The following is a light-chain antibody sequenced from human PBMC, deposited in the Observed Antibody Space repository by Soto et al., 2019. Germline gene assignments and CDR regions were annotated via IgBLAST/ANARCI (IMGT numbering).Light chain of an antibody. CDR3: PQRNYWPIP. Sequence: EIILTQNKNTLSLSPGERATLSCRASQTVSSNYLAWCQQRPGQAPRLLIYDASKRATGIPARFSGSGSGTVFTLTINSLEPEDFAVYYCPQRNYWPIPFGQ. J-gene: IGKJ5*01. CDR1: QTVSSNY. V-gene: IGKV3D-20*02. CDR2: DAS.